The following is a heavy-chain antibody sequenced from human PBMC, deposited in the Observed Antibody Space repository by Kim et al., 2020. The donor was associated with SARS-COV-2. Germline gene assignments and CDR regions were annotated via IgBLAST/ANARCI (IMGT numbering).Heavy chain of an antibody. CDR3: AKDSYYDFWSGSGPGGMDV. CDR1: GFIFDDYA. D-gene: IGHD3-3*01. Sequence: GGSLRLSCAASGFIFDDYAMHWVRQAPGKGLEWVSGIGWNSAYIGYADSVKGRFTISRDNAKNSLYLQMNSLRAEDTALYYCAKDSYYDFWSGSGPGGMDVWDQGTTVTVSS. CDR2: IGWNSAYI. J-gene: IGHJ6*02. V-gene: IGHV3-9*01.